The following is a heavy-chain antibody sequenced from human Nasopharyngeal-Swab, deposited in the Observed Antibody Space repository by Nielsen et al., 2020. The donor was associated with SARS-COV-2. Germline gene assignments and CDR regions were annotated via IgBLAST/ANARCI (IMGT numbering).Heavy chain of an antibody. D-gene: IGHD3-22*01. J-gene: IGHJ4*02. CDR3: ARHFRGTYYYDSGGYTPLDY. V-gene: IGHV5-51*01. Sequence: VRQMPGKGMEWMGIIYPGDSDTRYSPSFQGQVTISADKSISTAYLQWSSLKASDTAMYYCARHFRGTYYYDSGGYTPLDYWGQGARVTVSS. CDR2: IYPGDSDT.